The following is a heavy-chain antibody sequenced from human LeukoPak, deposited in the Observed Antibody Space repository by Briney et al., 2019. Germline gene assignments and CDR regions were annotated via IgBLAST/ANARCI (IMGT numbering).Heavy chain of an antibody. Sequence: GSLRLSCAASGFTFSSYGMHWVRQATGKGLEWVAVISYDGSNKYYADSVKGRFTISRDNSKNTLYLQMNSLRAEDTAVYYCAKDMATITLIDYWGQGTLVTVSS. CDR1: GFTFSSYG. D-gene: IGHD5-24*01. CDR2: ISYDGSNK. V-gene: IGHV3-30*18. J-gene: IGHJ4*02. CDR3: AKDMATITLIDY.